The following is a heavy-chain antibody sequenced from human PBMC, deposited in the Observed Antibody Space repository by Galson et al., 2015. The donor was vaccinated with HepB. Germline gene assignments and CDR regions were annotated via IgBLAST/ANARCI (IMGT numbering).Heavy chain of an antibody. V-gene: IGHV4-34*01. CDR2: INHRRST. J-gene: IGHJ3*01. CDR3: ATRYYHFLSGKPDAFDV. CDR1: GGSFSGYY. D-gene: IGHD3-3*01. Sequence: LSLTCAVYGGSFSGYYWTWIRQPPGKGLQWIGEINHRRSTNYNPSLKSRVTISLDTSKNQFSLRLSSMTAADTAVYYCATRYYHFLSGKPDAFDVWGQGTMVTVSS.